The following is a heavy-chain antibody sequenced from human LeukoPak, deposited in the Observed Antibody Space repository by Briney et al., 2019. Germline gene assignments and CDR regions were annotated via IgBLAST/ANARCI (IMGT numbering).Heavy chain of an antibody. CDR1: GGSISSGGYS. CDR2: IYHSGST. J-gene: IGHJ6*02. D-gene: IGHD2-2*01. CDR3: ASCSTSCYGMDV. V-gene: IGHV4-30-2*01. Sequence: PSETLSLTCAASGGSISSGGYSWSWIRQPPGKGLEWIGYIYHSGSTYYNPSLKSRVTISVDRSKNQFSLKLSSVTAADTAVYYCASCSTSCYGMDVWGQGTTVTVSS.